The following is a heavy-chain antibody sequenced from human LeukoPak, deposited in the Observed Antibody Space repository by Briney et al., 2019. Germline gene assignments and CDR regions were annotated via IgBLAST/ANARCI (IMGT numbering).Heavy chain of an antibody. D-gene: IGHD3-10*01. Sequence: PGGSLRLSCAASGFTVSGNYMNWVRQAPGKGLEWVSVIYSDGNTYYADSVKGRFTISRDNSKNTLYLQMNSLRAEDTAVYYCARDRRLLYFGELFHDAFDIWGQGTMVTVSS. V-gene: IGHV3-53*01. CDR2: IYSDGNT. J-gene: IGHJ3*02. CDR1: GFTVSGNY. CDR3: ARDRRLLYFGELFHDAFDI.